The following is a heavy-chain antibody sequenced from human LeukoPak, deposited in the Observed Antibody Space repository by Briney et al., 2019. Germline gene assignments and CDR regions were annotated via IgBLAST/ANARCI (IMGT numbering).Heavy chain of an antibody. Sequence: GGSLRLSCAASGFTFSSYAMSWVRLAPGKGLEWVGRIKNKGDGGTTDYAAPVKGRFTVSRDDSKSTLYLQMNSLKTEDTAVYYCTTSGTPFEYWGQGTLVTVSS. CDR2: IKNKGDGGTT. CDR3: TTSGTPFEY. J-gene: IGHJ4*02. D-gene: IGHD3-10*01. CDR1: GFTFSSYA. V-gene: IGHV3-15*01.